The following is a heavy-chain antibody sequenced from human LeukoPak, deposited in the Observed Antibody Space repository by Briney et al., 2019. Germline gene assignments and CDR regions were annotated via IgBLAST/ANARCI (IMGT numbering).Heavy chain of an antibody. V-gene: IGHV4-34*01. D-gene: IGHD6-6*01. CDR1: GGSFSGYY. CDR2: INHSGST. CDR3: ARVRGAARRPYDY. Sequence: SETLSLTYAVYGGSFSGYYWSWIRQPPGKGLEWIGEINHSGSTNYNPSLKSRVTISVDTSKNQFSLKLSSVTAADTAVYYCARVRGAARRPYDYWGQGTLVTVSS. J-gene: IGHJ4*02.